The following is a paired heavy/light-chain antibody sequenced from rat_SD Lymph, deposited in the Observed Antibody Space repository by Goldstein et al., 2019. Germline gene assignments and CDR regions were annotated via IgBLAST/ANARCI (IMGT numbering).Light chain of an antibody. Sequence: EIVLTQSPTTMAASPGEKVTLTCRASSSVSYMHWYQQKSGASPKLWIYDTSNRASGVPNRFSGSGSGTSYSLTISSMETEDAATYYCQQWSSNPFTFGSGTKLEIK. CDR2: DTS. CDR3: QQWSSNPFT. CDR1: SSVSY. J-gene: IGKJ4*01. V-gene: IGKV4S2*01.
Heavy chain of an antibody. CDR1: GFSLSTYGMG. CDR2: IWWDDDK. Sequence: QVTLKESGPGILQPSQTLSLTCTFSGFSLSTYGMGVGWIRQPSGKGLEWLANIWWDDDKYYNPSLKNRLTISKDTSNNQAFLKITNVDTADTATYYCARINLPSFTIAARFDYWGQGVMVTVSS. V-gene: IGHV8-20*01. CDR3: ARINLPSFTIAARFDY. J-gene: IGHJ2*01. D-gene: IGHD1-2*01.